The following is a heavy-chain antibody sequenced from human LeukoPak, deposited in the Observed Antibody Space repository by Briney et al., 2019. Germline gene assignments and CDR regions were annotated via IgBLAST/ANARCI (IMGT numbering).Heavy chain of an antibody. CDR2: ISGSGGST. V-gene: IGHV3-23*01. Sequence: GGSLRLSCAASGFTFSSYAMSWVRQAPGKGLEWVSAISGSGGSTYYADSVEGRFTISRDNSKNTLYLQMNSLRAEDTAVYYCAKSTYYYDSSGPGAWGQGTLVTVSS. CDR1: GFTFSSYA. CDR3: AKSTYYYDSSGPGA. D-gene: IGHD3-22*01. J-gene: IGHJ5*02.